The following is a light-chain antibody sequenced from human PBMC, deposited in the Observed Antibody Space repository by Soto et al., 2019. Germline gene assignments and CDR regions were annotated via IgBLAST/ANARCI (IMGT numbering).Light chain of an antibody. Sequence: DIQMTQSPSSLSASVGYRVAITCRASQSISSYLNWYQQKPGKAPKLLIYAASSLQSGVPSRFSGSGSGTDFTLTISSLQPEDFATYYCQQSYSTPGFGGGTKVDIK. CDR3: QQSYSTPG. CDR1: QSISSY. J-gene: IGKJ4*01. CDR2: AAS. V-gene: IGKV1-39*01.